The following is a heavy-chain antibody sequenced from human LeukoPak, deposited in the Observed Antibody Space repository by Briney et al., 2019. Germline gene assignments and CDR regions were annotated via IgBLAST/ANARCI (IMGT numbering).Heavy chain of an antibody. V-gene: IGHV4-59*08. Sequence: SETLSLTCTVSGGSISKYYWTWIRQPPGKGLEWIGYIYYTGATSYNPSLKSRVTISVDTSKNQFSLKLTSVTAAATAVYYCAKYGGSGWVIDYWGQGTLVTVSS. D-gene: IGHD6-19*01. CDR3: AKYGGSGWVIDY. J-gene: IGHJ4*02. CDR1: GGSISKYY. CDR2: IYYTGAT.